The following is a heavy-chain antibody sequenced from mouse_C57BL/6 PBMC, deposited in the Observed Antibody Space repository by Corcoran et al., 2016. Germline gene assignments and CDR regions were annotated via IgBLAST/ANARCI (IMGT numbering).Heavy chain of an antibody. D-gene: IGHD1-1*01. CDR2: INPNNGGT. V-gene: IGHV1-26*01. J-gene: IGHJ1*03. Sequence: EVQLQQSGPELVKPGASVKISCKASGYTFTDYYMNWVKQSHGKSLEWIGDINPNNGGTSYNQKFKGKATLTVDKSSSTAYMELRSLTSADSAVYYCARGGYGSSSDWYFDVWGTGTTVTVSS. CDR3: ARGGYGSSSDWYFDV. CDR1: GYTFTDYY.